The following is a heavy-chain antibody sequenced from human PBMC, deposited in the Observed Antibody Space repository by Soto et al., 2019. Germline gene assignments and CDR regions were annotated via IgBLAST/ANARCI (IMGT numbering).Heavy chain of an antibody. CDR1: GYTFTSYA. J-gene: IGHJ4*02. CDR2: INAGNGNT. D-gene: IGHD2-15*01. V-gene: IGHV1-3*01. Sequence: QVQLVQSGAEVKKPGASVKVSCKASGYTFTSYAMHWVRQAPGQRLEWMGWINAGNGNTKYSQKFQGRVTITRDTSASTAYMELSSLRSEDTAVYYCARVRIVVVVAATYYYFDYWCQGTLVTVSS. CDR3: ARVRIVVVVAATYYYFDY.